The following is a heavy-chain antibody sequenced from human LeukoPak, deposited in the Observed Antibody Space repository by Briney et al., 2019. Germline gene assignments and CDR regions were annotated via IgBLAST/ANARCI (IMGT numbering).Heavy chain of an antibody. Sequence: GGSLRLSCAASGFTFSNAWMSWVRQTPGKGLEWVGRIKSKTDGGTTDYAAPVKGRFTISRDDSKNTLYLQMNSLKTEDTAVYYCAKVSSESGTCYSGTDCWGQGTLVTVSS. CDR3: AKVSSESGTCYSGTDC. J-gene: IGHJ4*02. CDR1: GFTFSNAW. CDR2: IKSKTDGGTT. V-gene: IGHV3-15*01. D-gene: IGHD2-15*01.